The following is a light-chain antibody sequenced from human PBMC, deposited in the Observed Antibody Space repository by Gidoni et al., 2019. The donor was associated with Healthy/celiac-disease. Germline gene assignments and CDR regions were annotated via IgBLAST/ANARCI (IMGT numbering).Light chain of an antibody. CDR3: AAWDDSLNGHVV. CDR1: SSNIGRNT. J-gene: IGLJ2*01. V-gene: IGLV1-44*01. Sequence: QSVLTQPPSASGTPGPRVTISCSGSSSNIGRNTVNWYQQLPGPAPKLLIYSNNQRPSGVPDRFSGSKSGTSASLAISGLQSEDEADYYCAAWDDSLNGHVVFGGGTKLTVL. CDR2: SNN.